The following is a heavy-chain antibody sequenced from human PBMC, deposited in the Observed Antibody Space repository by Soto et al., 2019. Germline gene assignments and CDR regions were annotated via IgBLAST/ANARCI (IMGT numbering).Heavy chain of an antibody. V-gene: IGHV3-33*01. D-gene: IGHD6-19*01. Sequence: QVQLVESGGGVVQPGSSLRLSCAASGFTFSSYGMHWVRQAPGKGLEWVAVIWYDGSNKYYADSVKGRFTISRDNSMNSLYLQMNRLRAEDTAVYYCARDCAGYSSGWYQRGGFDYWGQGTLGTVSS. CDR1: GFTFSSYG. CDR3: ARDCAGYSSGWYQRGGFDY. J-gene: IGHJ4*02. CDR2: IWYDGSNK.